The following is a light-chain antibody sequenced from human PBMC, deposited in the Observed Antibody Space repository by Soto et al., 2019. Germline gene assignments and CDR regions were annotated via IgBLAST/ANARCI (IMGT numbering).Light chain of an antibody. CDR1: QSVLYSSNNKNY. Sequence: DIVMTQSPDSLAVSLGERATINCKSSQSVLYSSNNKNYLAWYQQKPGQPPKLLIYWASTRESGVPDRFSGSGSGTTFTLTISGLQAEDEAVYYCQQYPGTWTFGQGAKVEIK. V-gene: IGKV4-1*01. CDR3: QQYPGTWT. J-gene: IGKJ1*01. CDR2: WAS.